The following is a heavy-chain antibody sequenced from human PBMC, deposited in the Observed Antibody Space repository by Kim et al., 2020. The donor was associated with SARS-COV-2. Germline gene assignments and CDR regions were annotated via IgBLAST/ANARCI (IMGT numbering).Heavy chain of an antibody. Sequence: TTYAQKFQGRVMMTRDTSTSTVYMELSSLTSEDTAVFYCARSASGGKEFEYWGQGTLVTVSS. CDR3: ARSASGGKEFEY. V-gene: IGHV1-46*01. D-gene: IGHD3-10*01. CDR2: T. J-gene: IGHJ4*02.